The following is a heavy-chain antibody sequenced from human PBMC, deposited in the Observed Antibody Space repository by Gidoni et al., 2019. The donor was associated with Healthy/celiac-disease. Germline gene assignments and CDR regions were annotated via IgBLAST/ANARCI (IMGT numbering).Heavy chain of an antibody. CDR3: AKPLSHLPPYNWFDP. V-gene: IGHV3-23*01. CDR1: GFTFSSYA. Sequence: EVQLLQSGGGLVQPGGSLRLSCAASGFTFSSYAMSWVRQAPGKGLEWVSGISSSSVTYYAESVKGRFTVSRDNSRNTLYLQMNSLRAGDTAVYYCAKPLSHLPPYNWFDPWGQGTLVTVSS. J-gene: IGHJ5*02. CDR2: ISSSSVT.